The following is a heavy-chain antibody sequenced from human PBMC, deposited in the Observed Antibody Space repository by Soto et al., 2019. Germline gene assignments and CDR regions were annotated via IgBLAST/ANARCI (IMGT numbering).Heavy chain of an antibody. CDR1: GGSISSDY. CDR2: IYYSGST. J-gene: IGHJ3*02. D-gene: IGHD3-16*02. V-gene: IGHV4-59*08. Sequence: SETLSLTCTVSGGSISSDYWSWIRQPPGKGLEWIGYIYYSGSTNYNPSLKSRVTISVDTAKTQFSLKLSSVTAADTAVYYCARRTLNLGQKGAFDIWGQGTMVTVSS. CDR3: ARRTLNLGQKGAFDI.